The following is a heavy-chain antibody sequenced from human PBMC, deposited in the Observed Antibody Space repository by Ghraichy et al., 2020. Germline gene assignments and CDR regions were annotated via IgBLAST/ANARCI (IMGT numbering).Heavy chain of an antibody. V-gene: IGHV3-23*01. CDR3: AKRIAARGHFDF. CDR1: GFTFNNYA. J-gene: IGHJ4*02. Sequence: GGSLRLSCAASGFTFNNYAMSWVRQAPGEGLEWVSAISRGGSTYYADSVKGRFTISRENSKNTLDLQMNSQRAEDTAVYYCAKRIAARGHFDFWGQGILVTVS. CDR2: ISRGGST. D-gene: IGHD6-13*01.